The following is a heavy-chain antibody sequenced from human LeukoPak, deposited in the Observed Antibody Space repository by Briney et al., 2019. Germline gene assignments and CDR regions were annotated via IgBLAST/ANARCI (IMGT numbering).Heavy chain of an antibody. V-gene: IGHV4-4*02. J-gene: IGHJ6*03. D-gene: IGHD3-10*01. CDR3: ARLITMVRGVTLPPRYYYYYMDV. CDR2: IYHSGAT. Sequence: SETLSLTCTVSGASIDSSNWWSWVRQPPGKGLAWIGEIYHSGATNYNPSLKSRVTISVDTSKNQFSLKLSSVTAADTAVYYCARLITMVRGVTLPPRYYYYYMDVWGKGTTVTVSS. CDR1: GASIDSSNW.